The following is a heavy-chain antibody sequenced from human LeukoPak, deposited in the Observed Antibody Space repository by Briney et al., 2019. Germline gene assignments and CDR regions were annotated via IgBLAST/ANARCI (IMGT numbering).Heavy chain of an antibody. Sequence: GGSLRLSCATSGFTFSLYWMNWVRQAPGKRLEWVANIKEDGSKKNYVESVKGRFTISRDNAKNSVFLQMNTLRADDTAVYYCARATRDDYGDVHDAFDVWGQGTMVAVSS. CDR2: IKEDGSKK. CDR1: GFTFSLYW. CDR3: ARATRDDYGDVHDAFDV. V-gene: IGHV3-7*01. D-gene: IGHD4-17*01. J-gene: IGHJ3*01.